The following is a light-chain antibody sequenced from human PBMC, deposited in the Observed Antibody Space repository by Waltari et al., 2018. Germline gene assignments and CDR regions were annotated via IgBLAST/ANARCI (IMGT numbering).Light chain of an antibody. Sequence: EIVLTQSPGTLSLSPGERATLSSRASQSVSSNYLVWYQQKPGQAPRLLIYGASSRAPGIPDRFSGSGSGTDFTLTISRLEPEDFAVYYCQQYGSSPPYTFGQGTKLEIK. CDR3: QQYGSSPPYT. J-gene: IGKJ2*01. V-gene: IGKV3-20*01. CDR2: GAS. CDR1: QSVSSNY.